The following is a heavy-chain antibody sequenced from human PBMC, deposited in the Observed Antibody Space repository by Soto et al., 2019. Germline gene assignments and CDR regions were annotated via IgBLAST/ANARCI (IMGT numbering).Heavy chain of an antibody. CDR3: ARLSGNSGLDY. CDR2: TYYRSQWYY. CDR1: GDSVSSNSVV. V-gene: IGHV6-1*01. D-gene: IGHD5-12*01. Sequence: QVQLQQSGPGLVTPSQTLSLTCAISGDSVSSNSVVCNWIRQSPSRGLEWLGRTYYRSQWYYDDAVSVKSRISINPDTATNQFSLQLNSLTPEDKALYYCARLSGNSGLDYWGQGTLVTVSS. J-gene: IGHJ4*02.